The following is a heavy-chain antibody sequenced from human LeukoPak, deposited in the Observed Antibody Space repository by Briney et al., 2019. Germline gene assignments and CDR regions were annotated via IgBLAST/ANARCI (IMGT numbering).Heavy chain of an antibody. Sequence: PGGSLRLSCAASGFTFSSYWMHWVRQAPGKGLVWVSRIKSDGSNTNYADSVKGRFTISRDNAKNTLHLQMNSLRAEDTAVYYCARGGYYGSGRYYSDSWGQGTLVTVSS. CDR1: GFTFSSYW. D-gene: IGHD3-3*01. CDR3: ARGGYYGSGRYYSDS. V-gene: IGHV3-74*01. CDR2: IKSDGSNT. J-gene: IGHJ4*02.